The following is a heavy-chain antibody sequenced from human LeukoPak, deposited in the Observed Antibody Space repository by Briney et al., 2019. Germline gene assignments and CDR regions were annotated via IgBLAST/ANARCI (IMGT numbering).Heavy chain of an antibody. CDR1: GYTFTSYD. CDR2: MNPNSGNT. Sequence: ASVKVSCTASGYTFTSYDINWVRQATGRGLEWMGWMNPNSGNTGYAQKFQGRVTMTRNTSISTAYMDLSSLRSEDTAVYYCARVHYYYGMDVWGQGTTVTVSS. J-gene: IGHJ6*02. CDR3: ARVHYYYGMDV. V-gene: IGHV1-8*01.